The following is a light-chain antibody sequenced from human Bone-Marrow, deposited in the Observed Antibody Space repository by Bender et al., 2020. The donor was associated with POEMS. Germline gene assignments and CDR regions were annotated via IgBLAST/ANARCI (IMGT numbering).Light chain of an antibody. Sequence: QSALTQPASVSGSPGQSITISCTGTSNDVGSYNLVSWYQQHPGKAPKLMIYEGTKRPSGVSDRFSGSESGNTASLTISGLQAEDEANYYCCSYAGSSTSFGGGTKLTVL. J-gene: IGLJ2*01. CDR2: EGT. V-gene: IGLV2-23*01. CDR3: CSYAGSSTS. CDR1: SNDVGSYNL.